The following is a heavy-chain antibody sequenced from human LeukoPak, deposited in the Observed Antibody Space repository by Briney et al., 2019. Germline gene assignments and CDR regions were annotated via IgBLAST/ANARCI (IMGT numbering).Heavy chain of an antibody. J-gene: IGHJ6*02. CDR3: ASHLKGMDV. V-gene: IGHV4-59*08. Sequence: PSETLSLTCTVSGGSISSYYWSWIRQPPGKGLEWIGYIYYSGSTNYNPSLKRRVTISVDPSKNQFALQLRSVTAADTAVYYCASHLKGMDVWGQGTTVPVPS. CDR1: GGSISSYY. CDR2: IYYSGST.